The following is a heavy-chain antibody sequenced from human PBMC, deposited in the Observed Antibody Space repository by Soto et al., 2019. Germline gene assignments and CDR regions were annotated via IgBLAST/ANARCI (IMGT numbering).Heavy chain of an antibody. Sequence: TLSLTCTVSGASISGYYWSWIRKSAGKGLEWIGRIYATGTTDYNPSLKSRVMMSVDTSKKQFSLRLRSVTAADTAVYFCARSVAVPGAHIDYWGQGTQVTVSS. CDR1: GASISGYY. J-gene: IGHJ4*02. CDR3: ARSVAVPGAHIDY. V-gene: IGHV4-4*07. CDR2: IYATGTT. D-gene: IGHD6-19*01.